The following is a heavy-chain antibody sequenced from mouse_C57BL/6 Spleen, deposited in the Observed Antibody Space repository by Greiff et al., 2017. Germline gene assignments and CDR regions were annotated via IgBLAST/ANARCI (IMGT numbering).Heavy chain of an antibody. D-gene: IGHD2-4*01. CDR3: ARCDDYDGWGDY. CDR2: LYPGDGDT. J-gene: IGHJ2*01. CDR1: GYAFSSYW. Sequence: QVQLQQSGAELVKPGASVKISCKASGYAFSSYWMNWVKQRPGKGLEWIGQLYPGDGDTNYNGKFKGKATLTADKSSSTAYMQLSSLTSEDSAVYFCARCDDYDGWGDYWGQGTTLTVSA. V-gene: IGHV1-80*01.